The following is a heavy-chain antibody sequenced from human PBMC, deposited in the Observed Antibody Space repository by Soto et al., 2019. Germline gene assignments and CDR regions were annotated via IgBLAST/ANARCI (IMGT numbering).Heavy chain of an antibody. Sequence: GASVKVSCKASGYTFTSYYMHWVRQAPGQGLEWMGIINPSGGSTSYAQKFQGRVTMTRDTSTSTVYMELSSLRSEDTAVYYCARDLFYYDSSGYYQTDPFDSWGQGTLVTVSS. CDR1: GYTFTSYY. D-gene: IGHD3-22*01. CDR2: INPSGGST. J-gene: IGHJ4*02. V-gene: IGHV1-46*03. CDR3: ARDLFYYDSSGYYQTDPFDS.